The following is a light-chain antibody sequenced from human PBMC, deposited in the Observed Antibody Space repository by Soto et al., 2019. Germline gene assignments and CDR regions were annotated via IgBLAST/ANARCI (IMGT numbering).Light chain of an antibody. J-gene: IGKJ5*01. CDR1: QSMSINY. CDR2: GAS. CDR3: QQYRNSPLT. V-gene: IGKV3-20*01. Sequence: EIVLTQSPGTLSLSPGERATLSCRASQSMSINYLAWYQQKPGRAPRLLVYGASNRATGIPDRFSGSGSGTDFTLTISGLEPEDFAVYYCQQYRNSPLTFGQGTRLEIK.